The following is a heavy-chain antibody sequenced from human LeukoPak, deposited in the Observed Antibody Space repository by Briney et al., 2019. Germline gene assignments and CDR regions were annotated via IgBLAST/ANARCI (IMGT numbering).Heavy chain of an antibody. CDR1: GFTFSSYA. CDR2: ISYDGSNK. CDR3: ARDPDSS. V-gene: IGHV3-30-3*01. Sequence: PGGSLRLSCAASGFTFSSYAMHWVRQAPGKGLEWVAVISYDGSNKYYADSVKGRFTISRDNSKNTLYLQMNSLRAEDTAVYYCARDPDSSWGQGTLVTVSS. J-gene: IGHJ4*02. D-gene: IGHD6-13*01.